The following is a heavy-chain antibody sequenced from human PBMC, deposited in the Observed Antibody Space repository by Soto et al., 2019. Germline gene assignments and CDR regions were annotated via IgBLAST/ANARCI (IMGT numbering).Heavy chain of an antibody. CDR1: GFTFSSYP. V-gene: IGHV3-23*01. D-gene: IGHD3-22*01. CDR2: ISGYGGST. J-gene: IGHJ6*02. CDR3: AKGRNHYDSSGYYSFPLDV. Sequence: GGSLSLSCTASGFTFSSYPMSWVRHAPGKGLGWVSAISGYGGSTYYADSVKGRFTVSRDNSKNTLYLQMNSLRAEDTAVYYCAKGRNHYDSSGYYSFPLDVWGQGTTVTVSS.